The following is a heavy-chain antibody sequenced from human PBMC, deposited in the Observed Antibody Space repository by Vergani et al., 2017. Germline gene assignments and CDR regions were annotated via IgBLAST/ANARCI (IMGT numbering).Heavy chain of an antibody. J-gene: IGHJ4*02. CDR3: GRGSDNYN. D-gene: IGHD5-24*01. CDR2: IKNPCDST. CDR1: GFTFSSHA. V-gene: IGHV3-23*01. Sequence: EVQLLQSEVALVQQRWSLRLSCVASGFTFSSHAMSWVRQGHGQGLEWVSSIKNPCDSTHYADSVKFLFTISRDNSKNTLYLQMNSLRVEDTAVYYCGRGSDNYNWGQGTLVTVSS.